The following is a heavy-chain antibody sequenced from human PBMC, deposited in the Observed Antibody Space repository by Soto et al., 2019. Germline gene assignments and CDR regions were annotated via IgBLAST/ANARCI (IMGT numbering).Heavy chain of an antibody. CDR3: ARGGHSSGYYYYYGMDV. CDR1: GYTFTGYY. D-gene: IGHD6-19*01. Sequence: ASVKVSCKASGYTFTGYYMHWVRQAPGQGLEWMGWINPNSGGTNYAQKFQGRVTMTRDTSISTAYMELSRLRSDDTAVYYCARGGHSSGYYYYYGMDVWGQGTTVTVSS. J-gene: IGHJ6*02. CDR2: INPNSGGT. V-gene: IGHV1-2*02.